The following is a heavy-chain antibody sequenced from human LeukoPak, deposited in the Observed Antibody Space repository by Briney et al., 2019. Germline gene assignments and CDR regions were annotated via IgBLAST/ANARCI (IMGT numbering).Heavy chain of an antibody. CDR3: AKDVDIGAAGYYFDH. CDR2: ISSDGRNK. V-gene: IGHV3-30*18. J-gene: IGHJ4*02. Sequence: GGSLRLSCAASGFTFSNYAMHWVRQAPGKGLEWVAVISSDGRNKYSADSVKGRFTISRDNSKNTLYLQMNSLRAEDTAVYYCAKDVDIGAAGYYFDHWGQGTLVTVSS. D-gene: IGHD6-13*01. CDR1: GFTFSNYA.